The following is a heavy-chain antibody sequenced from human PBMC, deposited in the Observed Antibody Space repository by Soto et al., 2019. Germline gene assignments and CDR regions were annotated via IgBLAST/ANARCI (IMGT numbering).Heavy chain of an antibody. J-gene: IGHJ3*02. V-gene: IGHV1-69*12. CDR2: IIPIFGTA. D-gene: IGHD3-16*01. CDR1: GGTFSSYA. CDR3: ARDRRMITFGGVGDGRWFAFDI. Sequence: QVQLVQSGAEVKKPGSSVKVSCKASGGTFSSYAISWVRQAPGQGLEWMGGIIPIFGTANYAQKFQGRVTITADESTSTAYMELSSLRSEDTAVYYCARDRRMITFGGVGDGRWFAFDIWGQGTMVTVSS.